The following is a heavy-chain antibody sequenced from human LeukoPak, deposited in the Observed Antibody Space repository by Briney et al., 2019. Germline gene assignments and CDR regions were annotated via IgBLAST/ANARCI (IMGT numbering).Heavy chain of an antibody. CDR3: ARDSCGGDCYYAEYFQH. J-gene: IGHJ1*01. Sequence: PGGSLRLSCAASGFTFSSYSMNWVRQAPGKGLEWASYISSSSSTIYYADSVKGRFTISRDNAKNSLYLQMNSLRDEDTAVYYCARDSCGGDCYYAEYFQHWGQGTLVTVSS. CDR2: ISSSSSTI. CDR1: GFTFSSYS. V-gene: IGHV3-48*02. D-gene: IGHD2-21*01.